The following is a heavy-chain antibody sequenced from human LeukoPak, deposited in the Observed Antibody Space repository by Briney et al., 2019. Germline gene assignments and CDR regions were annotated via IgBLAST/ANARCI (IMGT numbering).Heavy chain of an antibody. CDR1: GGSISSSSYY. CDR2: IYYSAST. D-gene: IGHD4-11*01. CDR3: ARHESSYSNYYPYCDY. J-gene: IGHJ4*02. V-gene: IGHV4-39*01. Sequence: SATLSLTCTVSGGSISSSSYYSGWLRQPPGKGLEWIGSIYYSASTYYTASLKRRVTISVDTTKNQFSLRLSSVTAADTAVYCCARHESSYSNYYPYCDYWGQGTLVSVS.